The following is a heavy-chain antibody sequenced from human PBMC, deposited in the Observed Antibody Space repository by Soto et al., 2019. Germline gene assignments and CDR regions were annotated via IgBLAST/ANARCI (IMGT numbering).Heavy chain of an antibody. J-gene: IGHJ6*02. CDR3: ARGEDAFFYYGLDV. Sequence: SETLSLTCTVSGGSITSSYLSWIRRPPGKGLKWIAYIYDTGISGYTPSTSYNPSLKSRVTMPVDTSKSQFSLKLTSVTAEDTAVYYCARGEDAFFYYGLDVWGQGITVTVYS. V-gene: IGHV4-59*01. CDR2: IYDTGISGYTPST. CDR1: GGSITSSY.